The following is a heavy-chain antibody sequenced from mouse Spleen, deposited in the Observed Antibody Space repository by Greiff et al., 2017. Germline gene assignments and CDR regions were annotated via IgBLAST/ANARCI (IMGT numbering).Heavy chain of an antibody. J-gene: IGHJ3*01. CDR1: EYEFPSHD. V-gene: IGHV5-2*01. CDR3: AGHPGYYGSSYGAY. CDR2: INSDGGST. Sequence: EVKLVESGGGLVQPGESLKLSCESNEYEFPSHDMSWVRKTPEKRLELVAAINSDGGSTYYPDTMERRFIISRDNTKKTLYLQMSSLRSEDTALYYCAGHPGYYGSSYGAYWGQGTLVTVSA. D-gene: IGHD1-1*01.